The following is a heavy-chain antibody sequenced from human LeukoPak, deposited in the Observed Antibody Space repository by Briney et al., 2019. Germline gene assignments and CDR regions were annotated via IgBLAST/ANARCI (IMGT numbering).Heavy chain of an antibody. CDR3: ARVGELLRTGAFDI. D-gene: IGHD1-26*01. CDR2: INPNSGGT. J-gene: IGHJ3*02. V-gene: IGHV1-2*02. Sequence: ASVKVTCKASGYTFTGYYMHWVRQAPGQGLEWMGWINPNSGGTNYAQKFQGRVTMTRDASISTAYMELSRLRSDDTAVYYCARVGELLRTGAFDIWGQGTMVTVSS. CDR1: GYTFTGYY.